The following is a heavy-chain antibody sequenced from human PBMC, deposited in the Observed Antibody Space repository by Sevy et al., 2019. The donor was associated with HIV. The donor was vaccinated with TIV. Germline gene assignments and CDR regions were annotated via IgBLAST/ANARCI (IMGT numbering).Heavy chain of an antibody. J-gene: IGHJ4*02. CDR1: GFTFSDYY. CDR2: ISSSGSTI. D-gene: IGHD3-10*01. Sequence: GGSLRLSCAASGFTFSDYYMSWIRQAPGKGLEWVSYISSSGSTIYYADSVKGRFTISRDNAKNSLYLQMNSLRAEDTGVVYCAGDLAYEYYYGRQNATRPKGLDYWGQGTLVTVSS. V-gene: IGHV3-11*01. CDR3: AGDLAYEYYYGRQNATRPKGLDY.